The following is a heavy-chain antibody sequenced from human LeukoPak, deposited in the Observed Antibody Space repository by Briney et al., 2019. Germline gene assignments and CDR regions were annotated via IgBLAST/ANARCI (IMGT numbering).Heavy chain of an antibody. V-gene: IGHV4-34*01. CDR3: ARRSIGLWFGELFYYYYYMDV. Sequence: PSETLSLTCAVYGGSFSGYYWSWIRQPPGKGLEWIGEINHSGSTNYNPSLKSRVTISVDTSKNQFSLKLSSVTAADTAVYYCARRSIGLWFGELFYYYYYMDVWGKGTTVTISS. CDR1: GGSFSGYY. D-gene: IGHD3-10*01. J-gene: IGHJ6*03. CDR2: INHSGST.